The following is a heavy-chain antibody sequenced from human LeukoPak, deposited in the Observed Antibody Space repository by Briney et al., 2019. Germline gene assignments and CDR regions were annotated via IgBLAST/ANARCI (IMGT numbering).Heavy chain of an antibody. Sequence: GGSLRLCCAASGFSFSTYWMIWVRQAPGKGLEWVASIKQDGSEKKYGDSVKGRFSVSRDNAESSLFLQMDSLRAEDTAFYYCVVTTRSRSFDYWGQGTLVTVSS. D-gene: IGHD1-1*01. CDR1: GFSFSTYW. J-gene: IGHJ4*02. CDR3: VVTTRSRSFDY. CDR2: IKQDGSEK. V-gene: IGHV3-7*01.